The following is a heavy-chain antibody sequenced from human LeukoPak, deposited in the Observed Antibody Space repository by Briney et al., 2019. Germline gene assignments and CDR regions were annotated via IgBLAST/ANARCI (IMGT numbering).Heavy chain of an antibody. Sequence: SETLSLTCSVSGYSISSGYYWGWIRQPPGKGLEWIGSIYHSGSTYFNPTLRSRVTISVDTSKNQFSLKLSSVTAADTAVYYCARARREMVDYWGQGTLVTVSS. J-gene: IGHJ4*02. CDR3: ARARREMVDY. D-gene: IGHD5-24*01. CDR2: IYHSGST. V-gene: IGHV4-38-2*02. CDR1: GYSISSGYY.